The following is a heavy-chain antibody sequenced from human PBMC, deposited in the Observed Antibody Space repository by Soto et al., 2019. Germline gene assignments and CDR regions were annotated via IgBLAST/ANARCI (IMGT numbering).Heavy chain of an antibody. Sequence: GESLKISCAASGFTFSSYAMSWVRQAPGKGLEWVSAISGSGGSTYYADSVKGRFTISRDNSKNTLYLQMNSLRAEDTAVYYCAKLEVAGTLDYWGQGTLVTVSS. CDR2: ISGSGGST. CDR3: AKLEVAGTLDY. CDR1: GFTFSSYA. D-gene: IGHD6-19*01. V-gene: IGHV3-23*01. J-gene: IGHJ4*02.